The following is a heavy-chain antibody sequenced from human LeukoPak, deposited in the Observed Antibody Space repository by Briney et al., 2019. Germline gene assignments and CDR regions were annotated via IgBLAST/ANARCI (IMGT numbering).Heavy chain of an antibody. CDR1: GYTLTELS. CDR3: ARVRKGVATIKSNWFDP. J-gene: IGHJ5*02. V-gene: IGHV1-24*01. Sequence: GASVKVSCKVSGYTLTELSMHWVRQAPGKGLEWMGRFDPEDGETIYAQKFQGRVTMTADTSTDTVYMELSSLRSEDTAVYYCARVRKGVATIKSNWFDPWGQGTLVTVSS. CDR2: FDPEDGET. D-gene: IGHD5-12*01.